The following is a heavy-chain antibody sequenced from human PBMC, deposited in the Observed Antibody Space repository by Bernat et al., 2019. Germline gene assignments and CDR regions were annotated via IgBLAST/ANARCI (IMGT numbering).Heavy chain of an antibody. Sequence: QVQLVESGGGVVQPGRSLRLSCAASGFTFSSYGMHWVRQAPGKGLEWVAVISYDGSNKYYADSVKGRFTISRDNSKNTLYLQMNSLRAEDTAVYYCAKDLRAATIFGVVSKSCYYGMDVWGQGTTVTVSS. CDR1: GFTFSSYG. D-gene: IGHD3-3*01. V-gene: IGHV3-30*18. CDR3: AKDLRAATIFGVVSKSCYYGMDV. CDR2: ISYDGSNK. J-gene: IGHJ6*02.